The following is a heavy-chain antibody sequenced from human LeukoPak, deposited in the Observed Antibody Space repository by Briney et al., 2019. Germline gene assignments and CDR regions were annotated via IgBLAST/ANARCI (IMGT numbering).Heavy chain of an antibody. CDR2: IYYSGST. D-gene: IGHD6-19*01. CDR3: ARAPIAVAVGPYFDY. J-gene: IGHJ4*02. CDR1: GGSISSSSYY. V-gene: IGHV4-39*07. Sequence: SETLSLTCTVSGGSISSSSYYWGWIRQPPGKGLEWIGSIYYSGSTYYNPSLKSRVTISVDTSKNQFSLKLSSVTAADTAVYYCARAPIAVAVGPYFDYWGQGTLVTVSS.